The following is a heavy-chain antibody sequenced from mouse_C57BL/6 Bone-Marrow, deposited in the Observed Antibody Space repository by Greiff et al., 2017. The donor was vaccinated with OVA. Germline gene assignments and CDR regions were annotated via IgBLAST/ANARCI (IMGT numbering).Heavy chain of an antibody. Sequence: EVQLQQSGAELVKPGASVKLSCTASGFNIKDYYMPWVKQRTEQGLEWIGRIDPEDGETKYAPKFKGKATLTVDTSSNTAYLQLSSLTSEDTAVYYCARGGLLEAWFACWGQGTLVTVSA. CDR1: GFNIKDYY. J-gene: IGHJ3*01. CDR2: IDPEDGET. V-gene: IGHV14-2*01. D-gene: IGHD1-1*01. CDR3: ARGGLLEAWFAC.